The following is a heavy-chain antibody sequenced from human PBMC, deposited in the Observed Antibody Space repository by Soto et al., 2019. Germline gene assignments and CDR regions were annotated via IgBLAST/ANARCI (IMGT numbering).Heavy chain of an antibody. D-gene: IGHD3-10*01. CDR1: AFTFSSYA. CDR3: AKRGGFD. CDR2: ISGGGSSK. V-gene: IGHV3-23*01. J-gene: IGHJ4*02. Sequence: GGAERVSCAASAFTFSSYAMHWVRQAPGKGLEWGAVISGGGSSKYYADSVKGRFTISRDNSKNTLYLQMNSLRAEDTAVYYCAKRGGFDWGQGTLVTVSS.